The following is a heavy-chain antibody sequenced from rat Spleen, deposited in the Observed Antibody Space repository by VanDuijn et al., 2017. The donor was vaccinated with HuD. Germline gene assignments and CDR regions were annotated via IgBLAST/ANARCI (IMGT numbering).Heavy chain of an antibody. D-gene: IGHD1-3*01. CDR1: GFTFSDYY. Sequence: EVQLVESGGGLVQPGRSMKLSCVASGFTFSDYYMAWVRQAPKKGLEWVASISYEGSGTYYGDSVKGRFTISRDNAKSTLYLQMDSLRSEDTATYYCATLDYGSYPLYYVMDAWGQGASVTVSS. V-gene: IGHV5-22*01. J-gene: IGHJ4*01. CDR3: ATLDYGSYPLYYVMDA. CDR2: ISYEGSGT.